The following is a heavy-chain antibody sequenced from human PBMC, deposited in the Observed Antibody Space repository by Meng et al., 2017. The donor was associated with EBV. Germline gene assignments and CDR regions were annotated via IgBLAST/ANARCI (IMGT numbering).Heavy chain of an antibody. CDR1: GFIFRDSA. D-gene: IGHD3-16*01. J-gene: IGHJ4*02. CDR2: VETKTSKYAT. Sequence: GPLVGAGGGFVQPGGFLKLSCGASGFIFRDSAMHWVRQASGKGLEWVGRVETKTSKYATAYAASVKGRFSVSRDDSKNMVFLEMNSLKTEDTARYYCWGDLNYGSYWGQGTLVTVSS. V-gene: IGHV3-73*01. CDR3: WGDLNYGSY.